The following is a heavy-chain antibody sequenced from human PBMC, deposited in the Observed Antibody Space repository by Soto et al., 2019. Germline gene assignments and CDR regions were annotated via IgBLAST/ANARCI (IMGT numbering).Heavy chain of an antibody. J-gene: IGHJ4*02. D-gene: IGHD1-26*01. CDR2: IYYDGRNK. CDR1: GFTFNTYG. V-gene: IGHV3-33*01. CDR3: ARDLGELWPSVGGY. Sequence: QVQLVESGGGVVQPGRSLRLSCAASGFTFNTYGMHWVRQAPGKGLEWVAVIYYDGRNKYYADSVKGRFTISRDNSKNTLNLQRNSLRVEDTAVYYCARDLGELWPSVGGYWGQGTLVTVSS.